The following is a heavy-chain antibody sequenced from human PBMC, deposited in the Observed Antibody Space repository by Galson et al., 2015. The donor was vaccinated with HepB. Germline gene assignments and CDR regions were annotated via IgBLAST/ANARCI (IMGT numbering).Heavy chain of an antibody. V-gene: IGHV1-18*01. J-gene: IGHJ4*02. CDR3: ARDVDHRFDH. CDR2: ISTNSGDT. Sequence: SVKVSCKASGYIFTSKAISWVRQAPGQGLEWMGWISTNSGDTNYAQKFQGRVTMTTDTSTSTAYMELRSLRSDDTAVYYCARDVDHRFDHWGQGTLVTVSS. CDR1: GYIFTSKA.